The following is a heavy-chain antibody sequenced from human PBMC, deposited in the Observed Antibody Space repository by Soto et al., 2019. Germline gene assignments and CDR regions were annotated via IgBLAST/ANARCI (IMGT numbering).Heavy chain of an antibody. V-gene: IGHV3-15*01. J-gene: IGHJ4*02. CDR1: GFTFSNAW. Sequence: GGSLRLSCAASGFTFSNAWMNWVRQAPGKGLEWVGRIKSKADGGATDYAAPVKGRFTISRDDSKNTLYLQMNSLKSEDTAVYYCTNLTMIEVHDDSWGPGTLVTFSS. D-gene: IGHD3-22*01. CDR3: TNLTMIEVHDDS. CDR2: IKSKADGGAT.